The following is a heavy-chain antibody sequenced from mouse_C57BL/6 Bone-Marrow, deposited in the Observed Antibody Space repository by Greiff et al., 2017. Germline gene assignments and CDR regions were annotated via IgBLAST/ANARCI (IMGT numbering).Heavy chain of an antibody. J-gene: IGHJ2*01. CDR1: GFTFSDYG. Sequence: EVQLVESGGGLVKPGGSLKLSCAASGFTFSDYGMHWVRQAPEKGLEWVAYISSGGSTIYYADTVKGRFTISRDNAKNTLFLQMTSLRSEDTAMYYCARLTGHYFDYWGQGTTLTVSS. V-gene: IGHV5-17*01. D-gene: IGHD4-1*01. CDR2: ISSGGSTI. CDR3: ARLTGHYFDY.